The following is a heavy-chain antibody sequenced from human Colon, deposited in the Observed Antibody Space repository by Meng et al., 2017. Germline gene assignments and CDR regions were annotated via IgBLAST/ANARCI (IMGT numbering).Heavy chain of an antibody. V-gene: IGHV3-74*01. J-gene: IGHJ4*02. CDR1: GFTFSSYW. Sequence: ELKLVESGGSLFQTGGSLRLSCVGSGFTFSSYWMHWVRQAPGKGLEWVSLIDPDGGATAYADSVKGRFAISRDNSKNTVFLQISSLRAEDMAVYFCATFQYSMEDDWGQGTLVTVPS. CDR2: IDPDGGAT. CDR3: ATFQYSMEDD. D-gene: IGHD6-13*01.